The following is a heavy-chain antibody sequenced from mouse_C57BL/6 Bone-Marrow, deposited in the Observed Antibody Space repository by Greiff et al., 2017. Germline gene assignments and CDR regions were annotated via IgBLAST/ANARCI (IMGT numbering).Heavy chain of an antibody. Sequence: VQLQQSGPGLVQPSQSLSITCTVSGFSLTSYGVHWVRQSPGKGLEWLGVIWRGGSTDYNAAFMSRLSITKDNSKSQVFCKMNSLQADDTAIYYWAKKTRDYYGSTPYFDVWGTGTTVTVSS. CDR2: IWRGGST. J-gene: IGHJ1*03. CDR3: AKKTRDYYGSTPYFDV. CDR1: GFSLTSYG. V-gene: IGHV2-5*01. D-gene: IGHD1-1*01.